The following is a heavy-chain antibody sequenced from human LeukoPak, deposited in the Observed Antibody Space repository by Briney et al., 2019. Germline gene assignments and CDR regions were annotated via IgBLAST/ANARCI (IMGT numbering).Heavy chain of an antibody. D-gene: IGHD3-16*01. CDR3: ARAGWGSNVDY. J-gene: IGHJ4*02. Sequence: GGSLRLSCAASGFTFSSYAMSWVRQAPGKGLEWVSAISGSGGSTYYADSVKGRFTISRDNSKNTLYLQVNSLRAEDTAVYYCARAGWGSNVDYWGQGTLVTVSS. CDR2: ISGSGGST. CDR1: GFTFSSYA. V-gene: IGHV3-23*01.